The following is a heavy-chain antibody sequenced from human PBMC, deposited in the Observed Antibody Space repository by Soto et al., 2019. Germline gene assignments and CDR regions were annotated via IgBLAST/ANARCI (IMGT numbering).Heavy chain of an antibody. D-gene: IGHD1-7*01. J-gene: IGHJ4*01. CDR3: ARDQRNLNFYFDY. CDR2: IWYDGSNK. V-gene: IGHV3-33*01. Sequence: QVQWVASGGGVVQPGRSLRLSCSASGFTFSNYGMHWVRQAPGKGLEWVAVIWYDGSNKYYADSVKGRFTISRDNSKNTLYLQMNSLRAEDTAVYYCARDQRNLNFYFDYWCHCTLVTVSS. CDR1: GFTFSNYG.